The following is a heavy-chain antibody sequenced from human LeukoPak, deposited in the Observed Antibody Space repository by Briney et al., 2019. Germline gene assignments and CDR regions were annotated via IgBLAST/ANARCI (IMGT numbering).Heavy chain of an antibody. J-gene: IGHJ4*02. V-gene: IGHV1-69*13. CDR2: IIPIFGTA. D-gene: IGHD5-12*01. CDR3: ARASYSGYDGSRFDY. Sequence: GASVKVSCKASGGTFSGYAISWVRQAPGQGLEWMGGIIPIFGTANYAQKFQGRVTITADESTSTAYMELSSLRSEDTAVYHCARASYSGYDGSRFDYWGQGTLVTVSS. CDR1: GGTFSGYA.